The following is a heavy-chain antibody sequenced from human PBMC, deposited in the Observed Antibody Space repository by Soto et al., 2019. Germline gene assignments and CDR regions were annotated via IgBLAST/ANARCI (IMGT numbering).Heavy chain of an antibody. CDR3: ARGVGSSGDYYYYGMDV. D-gene: IGHD6-6*01. CDR2: IYYSGST. Sequence: QVQLQESGPGLVKPSETLSLTCTVSGGSISSYYWSWIRQPPGKGLEWIGYIYYSGSTNYNPSLKSRVTISVDTSKNQFSLKLSSVTAADTAVYYCARGVGSSGDYYYYGMDVWGQGTTVTVSS. J-gene: IGHJ6*02. V-gene: IGHV4-59*01. CDR1: GGSISSYY.